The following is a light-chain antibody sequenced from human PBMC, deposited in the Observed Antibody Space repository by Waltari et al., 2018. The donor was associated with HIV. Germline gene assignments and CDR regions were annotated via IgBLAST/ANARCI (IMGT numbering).Light chain of an antibody. V-gene: IGLV2-8*01. CDR2: EVN. Sequence: QSALTQPPSASGSPGQSITISCTGTRGDTGSSDLDSWYHHHPGEAPKLKMYEVNKRPSGVPDRFSASKSGNRASLTVSGLQPEDEGFYYCASYAGGDNFPYVFGTGTEVTVL. J-gene: IGLJ1*01. CDR3: ASYAGGDNFPYV. CDR1: RGDTGSSDL.